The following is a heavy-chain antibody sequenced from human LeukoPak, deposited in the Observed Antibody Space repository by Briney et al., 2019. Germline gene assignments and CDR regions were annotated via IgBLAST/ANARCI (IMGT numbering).Heavy chain of an antibody. J-gene: IGHJ4*02. V-gene: IGHV3-21*01. D-gene: IGHD3-16*01. CDR2: ISSSSSYI. Sequence: GGSLRLSCAASGFTFSSYSMNWVRQAPGKGLEWVSSISSSSSYIYYADSVKGRFTISRDNAKNSLYLQMNSMRAEDTAVYYCARSWGRDFDYWGQGTLVTVSS. CDR3: ARSWGRDFDY. CDR1: GFTFSSYS.